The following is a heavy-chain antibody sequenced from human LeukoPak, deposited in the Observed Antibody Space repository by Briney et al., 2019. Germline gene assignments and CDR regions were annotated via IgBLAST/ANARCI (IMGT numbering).Heavy chain of an antibody. CDR1: GGSISSSSYY. Sequence: SETLSLTCTVSGGSISSSSYYWGWIRQPPGKGLEWIGSIYYSGSTYYNPSLKSRVTISVDTSKNQFSLKLSSVTAADTAVYYCAREEGGSYYRVDYWGQGTLVTVSS. CDR3: AREEGGSYYRVDY. CDR2: IYYSGST. V-gene: IGHV4-39*02. D-gene: IGHD1-26*01. J-gene: IGHJ4*02.